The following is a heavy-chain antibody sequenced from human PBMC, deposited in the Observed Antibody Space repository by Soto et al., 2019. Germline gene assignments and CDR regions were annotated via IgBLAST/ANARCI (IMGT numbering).Heavy chain of an antibody. J-gene: IGHJ6*02. CDR2: IDPSDSYT. CDR1: GYGFTSYW. CDR3: ARLWVLGYSYGYNNYYYGMDV. Sequence: GESLKISCKGSGYGFTSYWISWVRQMPGKGLEWMGRIDPSDSYTNYSPSFQGHVTISADKSISTAYLQWSSLKASDTAMYYCARLWVLGYSYGYNNYYYGMDVWGQGTTVTVSS. D-gene: IGHD5-18*01. V-gene: IGHV5-10-1*01.